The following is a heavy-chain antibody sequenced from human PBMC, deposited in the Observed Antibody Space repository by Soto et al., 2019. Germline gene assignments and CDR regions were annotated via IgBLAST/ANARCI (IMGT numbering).Heavy chain of an antibody. CDR3: ARGWVAAEDYYYYGMDV. D-gene: IGHD6-13*01. Sequence: ASVKVSCKASGYTFTSYAMHWVRQAPGQRLEWMGWINAGNGNTKYSQKFQGRVTITRDTSASTAYMELSSLRSEDTAVYYCARGWVAAEDYYYYGMDVWGQGTTVTVSS. CDR1: GYTFTSYA. CDR2: INAGNGNT. J-gene: IGHJ6*02. V-gene: IGHV1-3*01.